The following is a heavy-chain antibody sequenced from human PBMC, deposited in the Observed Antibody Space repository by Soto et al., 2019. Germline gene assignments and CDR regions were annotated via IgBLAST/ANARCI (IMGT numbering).Heavy chain of an antibody. D-gene: IGHD6-6*01. V-gene: IGHV4-30-4*01. J-gene: IGHJ4*02. Sequence: QVQLQESGPGRVQPSQTLSLTCTVSGDSISSGDYYWSWVRQSPGKGLEWIGCIYYSGTTYYNPSLKTRLTMSVDTSKNQVSLRLSSVTAADTAMYCCARDFKRYISSPGPLEYWGQGTLVTVSS. CDR3: ARDFKRYISSPGPLEY. CDR2: IYYSGTT. CDR1: GDSISSGDYY.